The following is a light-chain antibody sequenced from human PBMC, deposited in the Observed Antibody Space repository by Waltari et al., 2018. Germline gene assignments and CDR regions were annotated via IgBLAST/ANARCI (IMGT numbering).Light chain of an antibody. V-gene: IGLV1-44*01. CDR2: SNN. Sequence: QSVLTQPPSASGTPGQRGTIPCSGSSSNIGSNTVTWYQQLPGTAPKLLIYSNNQRPSGVPDRFSGSKSGTSASLAISGLQSEDEADYYCAAWDDSLKGVFGGGTKLTVL. CDR1: SSNIGSNT. CDR3: AAWDDSLKGV. J-gene: IGLJ2*01.